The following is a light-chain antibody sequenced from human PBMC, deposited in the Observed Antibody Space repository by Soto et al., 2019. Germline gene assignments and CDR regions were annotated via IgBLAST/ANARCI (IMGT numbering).Light chain of an antibody. J-gene: IGKJ1*01. Sequence: EIVVPQSPAALSVSPGERATLSCSASQSVNTNFAWYQQKPGQAPRLLIYGASTRATGIPARFSGSGSGTEFTLTISSLQSEDFAVYYCQQYNNWPSWTFGQGTKVDIK. V-gene: IGKV3-15*01. CDR1: QSVNTN. CDR2: GAS. CDR3: QQYNNWPSWT.